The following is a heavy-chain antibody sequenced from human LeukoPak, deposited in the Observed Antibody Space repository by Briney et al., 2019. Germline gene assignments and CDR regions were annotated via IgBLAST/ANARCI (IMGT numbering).Heavy chain of an antibody. CDR2: INPSGCSA. V-gene: IGHV1-46*01. CDR3: ARGIGHLGDWFDP. Sequence: GASVTVSCKASGYTFTSYYMHWVRQAPGQGLEWMGIINPSGCSASYAQKFQGRVTMTRDTSTSTVYMELSSLRSEDTAVYYCARGIGHLGDWFDPWGQGTLVTVSS. J-gene: IGHJ5*02. D-gene: IGHD3-3*02. CDR1: GYTFTSYY.